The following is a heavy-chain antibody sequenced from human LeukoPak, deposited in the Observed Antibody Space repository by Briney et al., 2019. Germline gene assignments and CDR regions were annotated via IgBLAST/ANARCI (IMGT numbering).Heavy chain of an antibody. CDR1: GDSISSGGNY. CDR3: ARGYCGGDCYVDY. CDR2: IYYSGST. J-gene: IGHJ4*02. Sequence: PSQTLSLTCTVSGDSISSGGNYWSWIRQHPGKGLEWIGYIYYSGSTYYNSSLKSRVTMSVDTSKNQFSLRLSSVTAADTAVYYCARGYCGGDCYVDYWGQGTLVTVSS. D-gene: IGHD2-21*02. V-gene: IGHV4-31*03.